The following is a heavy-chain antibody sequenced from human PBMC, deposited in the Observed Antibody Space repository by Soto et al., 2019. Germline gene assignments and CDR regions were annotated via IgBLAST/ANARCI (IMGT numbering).Heavy chain of an antibody. CDR2: ISGSGGST. CDR3: AKPQFPQYCSGGSCDSPIFDY. CDR1: GFTFSSYA. J-gene: IGHJ4*02. V-gene: IGHV3-23*01. Sequence: GGSLRLSCAASGFTFSSYAMSWVRQAPGKGLEWVSAISGSGGSTYYADSVKGRFTISRDNSKNTLYLQMNSLRAEDTAVYYCAKPQFPQYCSGGSCDSPIFDYWGQGTLVTVSS. D-gene: IGHD2-15*01.